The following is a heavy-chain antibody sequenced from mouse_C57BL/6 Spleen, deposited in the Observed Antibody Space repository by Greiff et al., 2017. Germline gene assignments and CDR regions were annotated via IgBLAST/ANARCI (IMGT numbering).Heavy chain of an antibody. CDR1: GFTFSSYA. J-gene: IGHJ1*03. CDR2: ISDGGSYT. CDR3: ARDRTTVVAGYFDV. V-gene: IGHV5-4*01. D-gene: IGHD1-1*01. Sequence: EVQLVESGGGLVKPGGSLKLSCAASGFTFSSYAMSWVRQTPEKRLEWVATISDGGSYTYYPDNVKGRFTISRDNAKNNLYLQMSHLKSEDTAMXYCARDRTTVVAGYFDVGGTGTTVTVSS.